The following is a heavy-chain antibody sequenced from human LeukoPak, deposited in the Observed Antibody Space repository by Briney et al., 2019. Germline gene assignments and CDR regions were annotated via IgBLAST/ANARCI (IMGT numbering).Heavy chain of an antibody. CDR2: ISYSGST. Sequence: SETLSLTCTVSGGSISSYYWSWIRQPPGKGLEWIGYISYSGSTNFNPSLKSRVTISVDTSKNQFSLKLASVTAADTAVYSCAKATAVVTLFASTDYWGQGTLVTVSS. J-gene: IGHJ4*02. D-gene: IGHD4-23*01. CDR3: AKATAVVTLFASTDY. V-gene: IGHV4-59*01. CDR1: GGSISSYY.